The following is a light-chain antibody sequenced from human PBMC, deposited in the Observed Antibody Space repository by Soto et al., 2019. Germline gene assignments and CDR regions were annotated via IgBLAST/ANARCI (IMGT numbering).Light chain of an antibody. CDR2: DTS. CDR3: QQYGSSPPYT. V-gene: IGKV3-20*01. CDR1: QSVSSTY. J-gene: IGKJ2*01. Sequence: EIVLTQSPGTLSLSPGERATLSCRASQSVSSTYLAWYQHKPGQAPRLLIYDTSSRAAGIPDRFSGSGSATDFTLTISRLEPEDFAVYYCQQYGSSPPYTFGQGTKLEIK.